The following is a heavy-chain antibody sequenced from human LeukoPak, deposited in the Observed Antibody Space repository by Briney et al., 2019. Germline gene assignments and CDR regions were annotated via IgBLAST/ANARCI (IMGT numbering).Heavy chain of an antibody. D-gene: IGHD3-3*01. V-gene: IGHV3-7*01. CDR1: GFTFSSYW. J-gene: IGHJ6*02. CDR2: IKQDGSEK. Sequence: GGSLRLSCAASGFTFSSYWMSWVRQAPGKGLEWVANIKQDGSEKYYVDSVKGRFTISRDNAKSSLYLQMNSLRAEDTAVYYCARDLGEYDFWSGYYYGMDVWGQGTTVTVSS. CDR3: ARDLGEYDFWSGYYYGMDV.